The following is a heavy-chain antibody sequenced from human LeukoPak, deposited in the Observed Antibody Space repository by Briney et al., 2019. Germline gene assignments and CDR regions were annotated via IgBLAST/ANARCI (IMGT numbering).Heavy chain of an antibody. V-gene: IGHV4-34*01. CDR2: INHSGST. D-gene: IGHD3-9*01. Sequence: SETLSLTCAVYGGTFSGYYWSWIRQPPGKGLEWIGEINHSGSTNYNPSLKSRVTISVDTSKNQFSLKLSSVTAADTAVYYCARDPFNWSTTGGDYWGQGTLVTVSS. CDR1: GGTFSGYY. J-gene: IGHJ4*02. CDR3: ARDPFNWSTTGGDY.